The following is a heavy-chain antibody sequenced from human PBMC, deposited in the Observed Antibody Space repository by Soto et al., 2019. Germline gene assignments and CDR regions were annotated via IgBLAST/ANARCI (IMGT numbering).Heavy chain of an antibody. CDR1: RFW. CDR3: ARGNNGMDV. CDR2: IKSDGSST. V-gene: IGHV3-74*01. J-gene: IGHJ6*02. Sequence: RFWMRWISQAPGKGLVWVSRIKSDGSSTYYADSVKGRFTSSRDNAKNTLYLQLNSLRVEDTAVYYCARGNNGMDVWGQGTTVTVSS.